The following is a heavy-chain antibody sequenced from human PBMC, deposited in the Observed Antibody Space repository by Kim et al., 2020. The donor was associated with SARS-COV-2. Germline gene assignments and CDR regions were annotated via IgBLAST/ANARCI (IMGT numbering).Heavy chain of an antibody. J-gene: IGHJ6*02. CDR3: ARDLINYYYYGMDV. CDR2: ISSSSSYI. D-gene: IGHD2-8*01. CDR1: GFTFSSYS. Sequence: GGSLRLSCAASGFTFSSYSMNWVRQAPGKGLEWVSSISSSSSYIYYADSVKGRFTISRDNAKNSLYLQMNSLRAEDTAVYYCARDLINYYYYGMDVWGQGTTVTVSS. V-gene: IGHV3-21*01.